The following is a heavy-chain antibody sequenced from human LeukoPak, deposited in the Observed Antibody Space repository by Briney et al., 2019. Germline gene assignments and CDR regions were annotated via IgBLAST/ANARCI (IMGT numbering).Heavy chain of an antibody. CDR2: VTYSGAPT. CDR1: GFTFSDYA. J-gene: IGHJ6*02. V-gene: IGHV3-23*01. Sequence: GGSLRLSCAASGFTFSDYAMSWVRQAPGKGLEWVSAVTYSGAPTYYADSVKGRFTISRDTPKNTLYLQMNSLRVEDTAVYYCAKGLQRTPYYYYGMDVWGQGTTVTVSS. D-gene: IGHD2-2*01. CDR3: AKGLQRTPYYYYGMDV.